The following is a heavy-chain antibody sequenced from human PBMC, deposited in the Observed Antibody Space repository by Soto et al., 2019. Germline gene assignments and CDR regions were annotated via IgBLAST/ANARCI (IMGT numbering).Heavy chain of an antibody. D-gene: IGHD3-3*01. CDR3: ARAPFWNGYYYLDY. J-gene: IGHJ4*02. Sequence: EVQLVESGGGLVQPGGSLRLACAASGFIFSDYSMTWVRQAPGKGLEWVANIKHEGREKYYVDFVKGRFTISRDNAENSLYLQMNGLRAEDTAVYYCARAPFWNGYYYLDYWGQGTLVTVSS. V-gene: IGHV3-7*05. CDR1: GFIFSDYS. CDR2: IKHEGREK.